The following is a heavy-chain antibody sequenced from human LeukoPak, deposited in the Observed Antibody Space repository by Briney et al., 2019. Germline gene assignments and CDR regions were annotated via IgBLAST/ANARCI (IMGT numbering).Heavy chain of an antibody. Sequence: GGSLRLSCAASGVTVSSNYMSWVRQAPGKGLEWVSVIYSGGRTIYADSVKGRFTISRDNSKNTVYFQMNSLRAEDTAVYYCARNPRYYYMDVWGKGTTVTVSS. J-gene: IGHJ6*03. CDR3: ARNPRYYYMDV. CDR1: GVTVSSNY. V-gene: IGHV3-53*05. CDR2: IYSGGRT.